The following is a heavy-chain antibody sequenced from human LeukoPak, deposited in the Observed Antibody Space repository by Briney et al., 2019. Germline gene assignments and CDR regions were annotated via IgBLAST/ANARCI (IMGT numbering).Heavy chain of an antibody. CDR1: GYTFTSYD. D-gene: IGHD4-11*01. CDR3: ARTVTTTNWFDP. CDR2: INPNSGGT. V-gene: IGHV1-2*02. J-gene: IGHJ5*02. Sequence: ASVKVSCKASGYTFTSYDINWVRQATGQGLEWMGWINPNSGGTKYAQNFQGRVTMTRDTSISTAYMELSRLRSDDTAVYYCARTVTTTNWFDPWGQGTLVTVSS.